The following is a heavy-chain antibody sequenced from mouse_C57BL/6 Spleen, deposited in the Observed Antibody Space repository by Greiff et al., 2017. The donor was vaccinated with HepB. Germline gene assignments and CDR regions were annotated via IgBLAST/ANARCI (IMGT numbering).Heavy chain of an antibody. CDR3: ARKYAMDY. Sequence: EVMLVESGGGLVKPGGSLKLSCAASGFTFSSYAMSWVRQTPEKRLEWVATISDGGSYTYYPDNVKGRFTISRDNAKNNLYLQMSHLKSEDTAMYYCARKYAMDYWGQGTSVTVSS. CDR2: ISDGGSYT. V-gene: IGHV5-4*03. J-gene: IGHJ4*01. CDR1: GFTFSSYA.